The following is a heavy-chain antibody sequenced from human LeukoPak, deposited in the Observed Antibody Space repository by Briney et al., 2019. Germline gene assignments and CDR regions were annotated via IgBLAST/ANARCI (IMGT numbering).Heavy chain of an antibody. CDR1: GGSISEYY. J-gene: IGHJ4*02. Sequence: KPSETLSLTCSISGGSISEYYWNWLRQPPGKGLEWIGYIYYSGSTTYNPSLKSRVTMSVDTSKNQFSLRLSSVTAADTAVYYCAGGWWCSYTNCMLRPFDYWGQGSLVTVSS. CDR3: AGGWWCSYTNCMLRPFDY. D-gene: IGHD2-8*02. V-gene: IGHV4-59*01. CDR2: IYYSGST.